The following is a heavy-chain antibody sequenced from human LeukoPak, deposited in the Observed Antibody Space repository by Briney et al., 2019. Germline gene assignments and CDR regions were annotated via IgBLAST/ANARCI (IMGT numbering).Heavy chain of an antibody. CDR1: GISFTNFY. J-gene: IGHJ4*02. D-gene: IGHD4/OR15-4a*01. CDR2: IKADGSEK. V-gene: IGHV3-7*01. CDR3: ARRWANHDF. Sequence: GGSVRLSCAAAGISFTNFYMTWVRQAPGKGLEWVANIKADGSEKSYVDSVKGRFTISRDNANNAVYLQMNSLRAEDTALYYCARRWANHDFWGQGALVTVSS.